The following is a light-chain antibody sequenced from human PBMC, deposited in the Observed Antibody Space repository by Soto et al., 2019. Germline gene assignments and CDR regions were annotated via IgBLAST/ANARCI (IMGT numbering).Light chain of an antibody. CDR1: SSDVGGYNY. V-gene: IGLV2-14*01. CDR3: SSYNV. CDR2: DVS. Sequence: QSVLTQPASVSGSPGQSITISCTGTSSDVGGYNYVSWYQQHPGKAPKLMIYDVSNRPSGVSNRFSGSKSGNTASLTISGLQAEDEADYYGSSYNVFGTGTKLTVL. J-gene: IGLJ1*01.